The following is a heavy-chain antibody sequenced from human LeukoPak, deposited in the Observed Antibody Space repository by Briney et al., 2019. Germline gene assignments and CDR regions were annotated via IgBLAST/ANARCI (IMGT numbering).Heavy chain of an antibody. J-gene: IGHJ4*02. D-gene: IGHD3-10*01. Sequence: SGGSLRLSCAASGFTFSSYAMSWVRQAPGKGLEWVSAISGSGGSTYYADSVKGRFTISRDNSKNTLYLQMNSLRAEDTAVYYCAKKSGYYGSGSYSPFDYWGQGTLVTVSS. CDR3: AKKSGYYGSGSYSPFDY. CDR1: GFTFSSYA. CDR2: ISGSGGST. V-gene: IGHV3-23*01.